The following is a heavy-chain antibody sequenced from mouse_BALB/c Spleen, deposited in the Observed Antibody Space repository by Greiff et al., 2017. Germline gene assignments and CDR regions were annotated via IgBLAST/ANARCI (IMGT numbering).Heavy chain of an antibody. CDR2: ISSGGSYT. V-gene: IGHV5-9-4*01. D-gene: IGHD3-1*01. CDR3: ARDRVFDY. CDR1: GFTFSSYA. Sequence: EVQLQESGGGLVKPGGSLKLSCAASGFTFSSYAMSWVRQSPEKRLEWVAEISSGGSYTYYPDTVTGRFTISRDNAKNTLYLEMSSLRSEDTAMYYCARDRVFDYWGQGTTLTVSS. J-gene: IGHJ2*01.